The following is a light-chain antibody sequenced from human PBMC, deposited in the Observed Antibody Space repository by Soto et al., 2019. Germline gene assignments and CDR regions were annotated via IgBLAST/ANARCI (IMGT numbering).Light chain of an antibody. CDR1: QGIGDT. Sequence: EIIMTQPPATLSVSPGEGATLSCRASQGIGDTLAWYQHKTGQAPRLFIYGESRRATGIPDRLTGSGSGADFNLTISRLEPEDFAVYYCQKYVSSPRACGQGTKVDIK. J-gene: IGKJ1*01. V-gene: IGKV3-20*01. CDR2: GES. CDR3: QKYVSSPRA.